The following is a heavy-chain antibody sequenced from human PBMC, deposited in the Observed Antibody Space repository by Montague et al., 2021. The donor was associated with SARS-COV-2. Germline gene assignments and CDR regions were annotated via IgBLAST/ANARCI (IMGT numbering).Heavy chain of an antibody. V-gene: IGHV4-39*01. CDR1: GSSVSGTSYY. CDR3: ARQGGPAGKHWFDP. CDR2: IHHSGTT. D-gene: IGHD2-2*01. J-gene: IGHJ5*02. Sequence: SETLSLTCTVSGSSVSGTSYYWAWIRQPPGKGLEWIVNIHHSGTTFYNLSLKSRVTISVDTSENEVSLKLNSVTAADTAVYYCARQGGPAGKHWFDPWGQGTLVTVSS.